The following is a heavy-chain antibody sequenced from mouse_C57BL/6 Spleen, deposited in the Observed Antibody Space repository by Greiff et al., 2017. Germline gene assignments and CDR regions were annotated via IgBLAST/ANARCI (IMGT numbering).Heavy chain of an antibody. J-gene: IGHJ3*01. D-gene: IGHD1-1*01. Sequence: EVMLVEPEGGLVKPGSSMKLSCTASGFTFSDYYMAWVSQGPEKGLEWVANINYDGSSTYYMDSLKSGFIFSIDNAKNILDLQMSSLKSEDAAAYCCASDDCYGLFAYWGQGTLVTVSA. CDR3: ASDDCYGLFAY. V-gene: IGHV5-16*01. CDR1: GFTFSDYY. CDR2: INYDGSST.